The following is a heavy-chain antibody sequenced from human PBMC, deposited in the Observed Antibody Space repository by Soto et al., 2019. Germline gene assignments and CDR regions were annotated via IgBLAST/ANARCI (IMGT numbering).Heavy chain of an antibody. CDR2: VSAYNGNT. D-gene: IGHD1-7*01. J-gene: IGHJ4*02. Sequence: QVQLVQSGAEVKKPGASVKVSCKASGYTFSNDAITWVRQAPGQGLEWMGWVSAYNGNTNYAQKSKGRVTMTTDTSTSTAYMEISSLRYDDTAVYFCARASRYYWNYMMYWGQGTLVTVSS. CDR3: ARASRYYWNYMMY. CDR1: GYTFSNDA. V-gene: IGHV1-18*01.